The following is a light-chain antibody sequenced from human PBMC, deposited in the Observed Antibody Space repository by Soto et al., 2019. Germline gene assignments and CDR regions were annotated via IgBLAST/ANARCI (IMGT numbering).Light chain of an antibody. J-gene: IGLJ1*01. V-gene: IGLV2-11*01. CDR3: CSYAGSYNNV. Sequence: QSVLTQPRSVSVSPGQSVTISCTGTSSDVGGYNYVSWYQQHPGKAPKLMIYDVSKRPSGVPDRFSGSKSGNTASLTISGLQAEDEADYYCCSYAGSYNNVFGTGTKVTVL. CDR1: SSDVGGYNY. CDR2: DVS.